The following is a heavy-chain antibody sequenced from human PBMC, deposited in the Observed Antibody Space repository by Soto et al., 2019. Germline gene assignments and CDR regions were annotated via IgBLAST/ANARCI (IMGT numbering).Heavy chain of an antibody. Sequence: SETLSLTCAVYGGSFSGYYWSWIRQPPGKGLEWIGEINHSGSTNYNPSLESRVTISVDTSKNQFSLKLSSVTAADTAVYYCARGRGLRYFDCLPKGHFDYWAQGTLVTVSS. J-gene: IGHJ4*02. CDR3: ARGRGLRYFDCLPKGHFDY. CDR1: GGSFSGYY. V-gene: IGHV4-34*01. CDR2: INHSGST. D-gene: IGHD3-9*01.